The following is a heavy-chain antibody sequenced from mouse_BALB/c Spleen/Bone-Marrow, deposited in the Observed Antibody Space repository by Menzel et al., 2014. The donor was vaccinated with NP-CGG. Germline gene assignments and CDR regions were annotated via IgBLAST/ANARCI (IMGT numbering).Heavy chain of an antibody. V-gene: IGHV1S56*01. CDR2: IYPGDGST. CDR3: ARSGDSSGYGFAY. J-gene: IGHJ3*01. Sequence: QVQLQQSGPELAKPGALVKISCKASGYTFTSYDINWVKQRPGQGLEWNGWIYPGDGSTKYNEKLQGKATLTGDKSSSTAYMQLSSLTSENSAVYFCARSGDSSGYGFAYWGQGTLVTVSA. CDR1: GYTFTSYD. D-gene: IGHD3-2*01.